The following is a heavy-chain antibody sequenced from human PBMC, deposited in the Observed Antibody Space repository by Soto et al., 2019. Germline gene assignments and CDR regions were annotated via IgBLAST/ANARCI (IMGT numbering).Heavy chain of an antibody. CDR2: IYPGDSDT. CDR3: ARRAQVPPGGMDV. V-gene: IGHV5-51*01. Sequence: LKISCTGSGYSFTSYWIGWVRQMPGKGLEWMGIIYPGDSDTRYSPSFQGQVTISADKSISTAYLQWSSLKASDTAMYYCARRAQVPPGGMDVWGQGTTVTVSS. J-gene: IGHJ6*02. CDR1: GYSFTSYW.